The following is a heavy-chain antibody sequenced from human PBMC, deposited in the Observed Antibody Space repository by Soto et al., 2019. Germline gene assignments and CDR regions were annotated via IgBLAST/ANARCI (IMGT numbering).Heavy chain of an antibody. CDR2: IYHSGST. Sequence: NPSETLSLTCAVSGGSISSSNWWSWVRQPPGKGLEWIGEIYHSGSTNYNPSLKSRVTISVDKSKNQFSLKLSSVTAADTAVYYCARIWTIFGVVAGMDVWGQGTTVTAP. CDR3: ARIWTIFGVVAGMDV. CDR1: GGSISSSNW. V-gene: IGHV4-4*02. J-gene: IGHJ6*02. D-gene: IGHD3-3*01.